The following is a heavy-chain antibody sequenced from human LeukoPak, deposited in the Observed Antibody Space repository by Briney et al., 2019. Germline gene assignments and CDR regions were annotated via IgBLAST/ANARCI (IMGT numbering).Heavy chain of an antibody. CDR2: IKQDGSEK. Sequence: GGSLRLSCAASGFTFSSYWMSWVRQAPGKGLEWVANIKQDGSEKDYVDSVKGRFTISRDTAKNSLYLQMNSLRAEDTAVYYCARVYGSGSYYYYYYMDVWGKGTTVTISS. D-gene: IGHD3-10*01. V-gene: IGHV3-7*01. CDR1: GFTFSSYW. CDR3: ARVYGSGSYYYYYYMDV. J-gene: IGHJ6*03.